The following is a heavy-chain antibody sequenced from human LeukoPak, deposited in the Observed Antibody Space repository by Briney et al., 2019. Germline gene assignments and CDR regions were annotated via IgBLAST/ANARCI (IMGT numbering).Heavy chain of an antibody. Sequence: PSETLSLTCTVSGGSINSGNHYWGWIRQSPGKGLEWIGNIYYSGSTYYNPSLKSRVTLSIDTSKNQFSLRLSSVTAADTAVYFCARQTTIITMVRGVITRYPYYFDYWGQGTLVTVSS. CDR2: IYYSGST. CDR3: ARQTTIITMVRGVITRYPYYFDY. J-gene: IGHJ4*02. CDR1: GGSINSGNHY. D-gene: IGHD3-10*01. V-gene: IGHV4-39*07.